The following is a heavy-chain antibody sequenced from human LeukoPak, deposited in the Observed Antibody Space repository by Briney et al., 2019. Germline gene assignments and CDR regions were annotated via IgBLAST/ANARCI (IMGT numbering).Heavy chain of an antibody. CDR1: GGSISSSSYY. D-gene: IGHD3-3*01. CDR2: IYYSGST. J-gene: IGHJ4*02. Sequence: PSETLSLTCTVSGGSISSSSYYWGWIRQPPGKGLEWIGSIYYSGSTYYNPSLKSRVTISVDTSKNQFSLKLSSVTAADTAVYYCARHVAKTTYDFWSGYQYYFDYWGQGTLVTVSS. V-gene: IGHV4-39*01. CDR3: ARHVAKTTYDFWSGYQYYFDY.